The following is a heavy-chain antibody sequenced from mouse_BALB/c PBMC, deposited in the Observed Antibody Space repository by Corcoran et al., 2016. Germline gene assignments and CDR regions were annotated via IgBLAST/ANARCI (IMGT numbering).Heavy chain of an antibody. J-gene: IGHJ1*01. D-gene: IGHD1-1*01. CDR1: GFTFSGFW. CDR2: INSDGSAI. Sequence: DVQLLETGGGLVQPGGSRGLSCEGSGFTFSGFWMSWVRQTPGKTLEWIGDINSDGSAINYAPSIKDGFTIFRDNDKSTLYLQMSNVRSEDTATYFCMRYGSSYLYFDVWRAGTTVTVSS. V-gene: IGHV11-2*02. CDR3: MRYGSSYLYFDV.